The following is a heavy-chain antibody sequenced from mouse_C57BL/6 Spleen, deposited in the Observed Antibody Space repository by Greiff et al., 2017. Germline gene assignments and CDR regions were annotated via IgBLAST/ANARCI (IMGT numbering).Heavy chain of an antibody. J-gene: IGHJ1*03. D-gene: IGHD6-1*01. CDR3: AIGGSYDEQYIDD. CDR2: IHPSDSDT. V-gene: IGHV1-52*01. Sequence: QVQLQQPGAELVRPGSSVKLSCKASGYTFTSYWMHWVKQRPIQGLEWIGTIHPSDSDTNYNQQFKDKATLTVDKSSSTAYMQLSSLTSEDSAVYYCAIGGSYDEQYIDDWGKGTTVTVSS. CDR1: GYTFTSYW.